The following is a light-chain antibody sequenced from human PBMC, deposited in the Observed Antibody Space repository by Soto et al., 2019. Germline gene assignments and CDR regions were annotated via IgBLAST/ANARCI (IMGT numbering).Light chain of an antibody. CDR1: SSDVGGHNY. V-gene: IGLV2-8*01. CDR3: SSYAGSTNLI. Sequence: SVLTQPPSASGSPGQSVTISCTGTSSDVGGHNYVSWYQQYPGKAPKLMIYEVSKRPSGVPDRFSGSKSVNTASLTVSGLQAEDEADYYCSSYAGSTNLIFGGGTKLTVL. J-gene: IGLJ2*01. CDR2: EVS.